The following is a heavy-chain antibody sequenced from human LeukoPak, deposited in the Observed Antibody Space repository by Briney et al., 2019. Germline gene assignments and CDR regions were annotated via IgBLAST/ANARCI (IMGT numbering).Heavy chain of an antibody. CDR2: IYYSGST. J-gene: IGHJ6*03. D-gene: IGHD2-15*01. V-gene: IGHV4-59*08. CDR3: ARHARYCSGGSCYRRYYYYMDV. CDR1: GGSISSYY. Sequence: SETLSLTCTVSGGSISSYYWSWIRQPPGKGLEWIGYIYYSGSTNYNPSLKSRVTISVDTSKNQFSLKLSSVTAADTAVYYCARHARYCSGGSCYRRYYYYMDVWGKGTTVTISS.